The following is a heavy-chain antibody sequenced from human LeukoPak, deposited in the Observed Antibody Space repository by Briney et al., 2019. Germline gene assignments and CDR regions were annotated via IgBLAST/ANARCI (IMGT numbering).Heavy chain of an antibody. CDR3: ARSRDGPPAARERYFDY. Sequence: PSETLSLTCAVYGGSFSGYYWSWIRQPPGKGLEWIGEINHSGSTNYNPSLKSRVTISVDTSKNQFSLKLSSVTAADTAVYYCARSRDGPPAARERYFDYWGQGTLVTVSS. J-gene: IGHJ4*02. V-gene: IGHV4-34*01. CDR2: INHSGST. CDR1: GGSFSGYY. D-gene: IGHD2-2*01.